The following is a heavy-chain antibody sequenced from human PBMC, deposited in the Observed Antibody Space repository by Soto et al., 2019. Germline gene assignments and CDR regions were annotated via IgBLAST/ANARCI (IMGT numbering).Heavy chain of an antibody. V-gene: IGHV4-59*12. CDR1: GGSISSYY. J-gene: IGHJ4*02. Sequence: SETLSLTCTVSGGSISSYYWSWIRQPPGKGLEWIGYIYYSGSTNYNPSLKSRVTISVDTSKNQFSLKLSSVTAADTAVYYCARDETTVTELDYWGQGTLVTVSS. D-gene: IGHD4-17*01. CDR3: ARDETTVTELDY. CDR2: IYYSGST.